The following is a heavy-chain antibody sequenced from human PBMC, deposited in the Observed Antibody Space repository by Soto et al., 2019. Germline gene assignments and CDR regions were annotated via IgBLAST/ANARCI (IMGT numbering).Heavy chain of an antibody. CDR2: ISGSGGST. CDR1: GFTFSSYA. V-gene: IGHV3-23*01. CDR3: AKKVVAKSHDTAMVALDY. D-gene: IGHD5-18*01. Sequence: GGSLRLSCAAFGFTFSSYAMSWVRQAPGKGLEWVSAISGSGGSTYYADSVKGQFTISRDNSKNTLYLQMNSLRAEDTAVYYCAKKVVAKSHDTAMVALDYWGQGTLVTVSS. J-gene: IGHJ4*02.